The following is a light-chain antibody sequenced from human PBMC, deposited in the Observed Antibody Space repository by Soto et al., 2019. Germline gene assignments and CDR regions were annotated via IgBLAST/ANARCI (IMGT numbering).Light chain of an antibody. CDR3: HQYEKWPHPIT. V-gene: IGKV3D-15*01. Sequence: EIGLTQCPDTLSWSPGERATLSWGGSKSISSRYLAWYQQRTGQSPRLLIFGSSTRVTGVPDRLSGSGSGKEFTLTISSLQSEAFAVSYCHQYEKWPHPITFGQGTRLEIK. J-gene: IGKJ5*01. CDR1: KSISSRY. CDR2: GSS.